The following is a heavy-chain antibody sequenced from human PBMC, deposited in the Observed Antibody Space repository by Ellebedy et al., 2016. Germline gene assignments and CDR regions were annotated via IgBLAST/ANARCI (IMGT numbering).Heavy chain of an antibody. D-gene: IGHD6-13*01. CDR1: GFTFNIAG. CDR3: ARVEGIAAAGNVWFDP. J-gene: IGHJ5*02. V-gene: IGHV3-21*01. Sequence: GESLKISXAASGFTFNIAGMTWVRQAPGKGLEWVATIVFSGTATYYSDSVKGRFIISRDNTKNSLFLQMNSLGVEDTAVYYCARVEGIAAAGNVWFDPWGQGTLVTVSS. CDR2: IVFSGTAT.